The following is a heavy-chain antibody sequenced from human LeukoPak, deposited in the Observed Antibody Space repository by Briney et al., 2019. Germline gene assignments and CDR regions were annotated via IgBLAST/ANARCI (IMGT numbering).Heavy chain of an antibody. CDR2: IHYSGSS. CDR1: GESITSHY. D-gene: IGHD3-3*01. CDR3: ARGGTMVAYYDFWSGTRGFDY. V-gene: IGHV4-59*11. J-gene: IGHJ4*02. Sequence: SETLSLTCSVSGESITSHYWSWIRQPSGKGLEWIGYIHYSGSSNYNPSLKSRVTISVDTSKNQFSLKLSSVTAADTAVYYCARGGTMVAYYDFWSGTRGFDYWGQGTLVTVSS.